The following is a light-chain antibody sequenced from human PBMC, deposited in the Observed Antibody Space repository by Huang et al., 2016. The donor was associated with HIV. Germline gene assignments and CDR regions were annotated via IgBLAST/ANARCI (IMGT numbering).Light chain of an antibody. J-gene: IGKJ4*01. Sequence: ELVLTQSPATLSVSPGERVTLSCRASQSVSIDLAWYQRKPGQSPRLVIYGSSTRATGIPTRFSGSGSGTEFTLTISSLQSEDFAVYYCQQYNNWPPLTFGGGTKVEIK. CDR2: GSS. CDR1: QSVSID. CDR3: QQYNNWPPLT. V-gene: IGKV3-15*01.